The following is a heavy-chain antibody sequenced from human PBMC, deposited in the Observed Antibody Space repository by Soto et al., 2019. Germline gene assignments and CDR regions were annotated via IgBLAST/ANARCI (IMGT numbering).Heavy chain of an antibody. V-gene: IGHV3-15*01. CDR2: IKRNADGGTA. CDR1: GFSLTNAW. CDR3: XXXXXXXXXXXXXXXX. Sequence: EVQLVESGGGLVSPGASLRLSCEASGFSLTNAWMDWVRQXXXXXXXXXXXIKRNADGGTADYPAPVKGRFTISRDDSKNTLXLXMDXXXXXXXXXXXXXXXXXXXXXXXXXXXXXXQGTMVTVSS. J-gene: IGHJ3*01.